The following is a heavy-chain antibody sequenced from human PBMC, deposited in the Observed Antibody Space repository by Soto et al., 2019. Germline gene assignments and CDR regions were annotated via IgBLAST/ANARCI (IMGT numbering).Heavy chain of an antibody. V-gene: IGHV3-48*01. CDR3: ARDQLYYNDISGRPLDAFDV. CDR1: GFTFRNYG. Sequence: GGSVRLSCAASGFTFRNYGMNWVRQAPGKGLEWVSYIGIGSSTKYYADSVKGRFTISRDNAKNSLYLQMNSLRAEDTAVYYCARDQLYYNDISGRPLDAFDVWGQGTMVTVSS. D-gene: IGHD3-22*01. J-gene: IGHJ3*01. CDR2: IGIGSSTK.